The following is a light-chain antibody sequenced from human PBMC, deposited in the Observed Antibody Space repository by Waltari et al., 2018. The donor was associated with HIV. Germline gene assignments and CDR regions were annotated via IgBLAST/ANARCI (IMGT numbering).Light chain of an antibody. Sequence: QAVLTQPASLSASPGASASLTCTLRSGITVGTYRIYCYQQTPGSPPHYLLRYKSDSDKQQGSGVPSRFSGSKDASANAGILLISGLQSEDEADYYCMIWHSSAWVFGGGTKLTVL. CDR3: MIWHSSAWV. V-gene: IGLV5-45*01. CDR2: YKSDSDK. CDR1: SGITVGTYR. J-gene: IGLJ3*02.